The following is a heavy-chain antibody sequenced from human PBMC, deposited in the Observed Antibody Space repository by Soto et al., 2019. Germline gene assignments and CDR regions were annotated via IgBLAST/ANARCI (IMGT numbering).Heavy chain of an antibody. V-gene: IGHV1-69*01. J-gene: IGHJ4*02. CDR1: GGTFSSYA. CDR2: IIPIFGTA. Sequence: VQLVQSGAEVKKPGSSVKVSCKASGGTFSSYAISWVRQAPGQGLEWMGGIIPIFGTANYAQKFQGRVTITADESTSTAYMELSSLRSEDTAVYYCARGRADRFLEWLIYWGQGTLVTVSS. D-gene: IGHD3-3*01. CDR3: ARGRADRFLEWLIY.